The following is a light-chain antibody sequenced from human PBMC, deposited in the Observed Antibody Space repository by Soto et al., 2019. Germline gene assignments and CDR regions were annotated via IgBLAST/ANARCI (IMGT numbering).Light chain of an antibody. V-gene: IGKV4-1*01. Sequence: DIGMTQSADSLAVSLGERATINCKSSQSVLYSSNNKNYLAWYQQRPGQPPKLLIYWASTRESGVPDRFSGSGSGTDLTLTITSLQAEDVAVYYCQQYESTPPTFGQGTKLEIK. CDR3: QQYESTPPT. CDR2: WAS. J-gene: IGKJ2*01. CDR1: QSVLYSSNNKNY.